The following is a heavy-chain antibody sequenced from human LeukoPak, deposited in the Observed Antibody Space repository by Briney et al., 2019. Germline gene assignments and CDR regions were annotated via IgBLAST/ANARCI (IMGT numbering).Heavy chain of an antibody. CDR2: IYPGDSDT. CDR1: GYTFTSYW. V-gene: IGHV5-51*01. Sequence: KVSCKASGYTFTSYWIGWVRQMPGKGLEWMGIIYPGDSDTRYSPSFQGQVTISADKSISTAYLQWSSLKASDTAMYYCARIGAADRRYYYYMDVWGKGTTVTVSS. CDR3: ARIGAADRRYYYYMDV. D-gene: IGHD6-13*01. J-gene: IGHJ6*03.